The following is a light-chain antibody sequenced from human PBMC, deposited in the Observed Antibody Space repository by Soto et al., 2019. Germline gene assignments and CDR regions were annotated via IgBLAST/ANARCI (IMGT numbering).Light chain of an antibody. CDR2: EVS. V-gene: IGLV2-14*03. CDR1: SSDIGGFNY. Sequence: QSALTQPASVSGSPGQSITISCNGTSSDIGGFNYVSWYQQHPGKAPTLIIYEVSNRPSGISHRFSGSKSGDTASLTSSGLQAEDEADYYCSSFTNTTTLVLFGGGTQLTVL. CDR3: SSFTNTTTLVL. J-gene: IGLJ2*01.